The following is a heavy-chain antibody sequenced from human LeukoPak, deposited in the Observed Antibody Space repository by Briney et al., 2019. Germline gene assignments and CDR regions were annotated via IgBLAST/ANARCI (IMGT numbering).Heavy chain of an antibody. D-gene: IGHD2-2*01. V-gene: IGHV1-2*06. CDR3: AKGSGVPAATHYYYYGMDV. Sequence: ASAKVSCKASGYTFTGYYMHWVRQAPGQGLEWMGRINPNSGGTNYAQKFQGRVTLTRDTSISTAYMELSRLRSDDTAVYYCAKGSGVPAATHYYYYGMDVWGQGTTVTVSS. CDR2: INPNSGGT. CDR1: GYTFTGYY. J-gene: IGHJ6*02.